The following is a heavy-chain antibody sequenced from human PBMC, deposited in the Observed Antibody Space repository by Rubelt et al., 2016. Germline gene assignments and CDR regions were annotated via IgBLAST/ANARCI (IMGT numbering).Heavy chain of an antibody. CDR2: IYSSGST. J-gene: IGHJ3*01. CDR1: GDSISSHH. V-gene: IGHV4-59*08. Sequence: QVQLQQWGAGLLKPSETLSLTCTVSGDSISSHHWSWLRQPPGKGLEWIGYIYSSGSTNYNTSLKSRVTMSLDTSKNQFSRSVGSVTAADTAVYYCARHKRFADFHDDYDVWGQGTLVTVSS. D-gene: IGHD3-10*01. CDR3: ARHKRFADFHDDYDV.